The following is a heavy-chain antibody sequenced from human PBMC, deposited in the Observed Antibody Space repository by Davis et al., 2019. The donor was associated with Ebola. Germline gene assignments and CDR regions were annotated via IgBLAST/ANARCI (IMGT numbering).Heavy chain of an antibody. CDR1: AYRLSSYG. D-gene: IGHD5-12*01. CDR3: VGDGYGGNWFDP. Sequence: ASVKVSCKASAYRLSSYGINWVRQAPGQGLEWMGWISYYNGNTNSAQKFQGRVTMTTDTSTNTAYMELRSLRSDDTAVYYCVGDGYGGNWFDPWGQGTLVTVSS. J-gene: IGHJ5*02. CDR2: ISYYNGNT. V-gene: IGHV1-18*01.